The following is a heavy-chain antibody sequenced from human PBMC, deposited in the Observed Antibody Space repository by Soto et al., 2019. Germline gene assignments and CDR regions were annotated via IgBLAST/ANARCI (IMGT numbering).Heavy chain of an antibody. Sequence: PSETLSLTCTVSGGSVSSGSYYWSWIRQPPGKGLEWIGYIYYSGSTNYNPSLKSRVTISVDTSKNQFSLKLSSVTAADTAVYYCAGGQTGYSSSWAIDYWGQGTLVTVSS. CDR3: AGGQTGYSSSWAIDY. V-gene: IGHV4-61*01. J-gene: IGHJ4*02. CDR1: GGSVSSGSYY. D-gene: IGHD6-13*01. CDR2: IYYSGST.